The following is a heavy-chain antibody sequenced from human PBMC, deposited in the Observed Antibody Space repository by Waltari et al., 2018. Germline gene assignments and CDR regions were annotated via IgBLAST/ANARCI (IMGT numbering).Heavy chain of an antibody. D-gene: IGHD6-6*01. CDR1: VYPFPSYA. Sequence: QVQLVQSGAEVTKPAASVKVSCTASVYPFPSYAINWVRQPTGQGLEWMGWMNPNRGNTGYAKKFQGRVTMTRNTSISTAYMELSSLRSEDTAGYYCARGVHYYYDDGMDVWGQGTTVTVSS. V-gene: IGHV1-8*01. CDR3: ARGVHYYYDDGMDV. J-gene: IGHJ6*02. CDR2: MNPNRGNT.